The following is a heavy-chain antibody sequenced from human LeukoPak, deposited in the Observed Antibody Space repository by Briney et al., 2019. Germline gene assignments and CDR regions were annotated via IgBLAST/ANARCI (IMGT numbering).Heavy chain of an antibody. Sequence: GGSLRLSCAASGFTFSTYAMSWIRQAPGKGLEWISYISSGATYTKYADSVKGRFTISRDNAKSSMYLQMDSLRAEDTAVYYCARTHTSSWYLDYWGQGTLVTVSS. CDR3: ARTHTSSWYLDY. D-gene: IGHD6-13*01. J-gene: IGHJ4*02. CDR2: ISSGATYT. CDR1: GFTFSTYA. V-gene: IGHV3-11*03.